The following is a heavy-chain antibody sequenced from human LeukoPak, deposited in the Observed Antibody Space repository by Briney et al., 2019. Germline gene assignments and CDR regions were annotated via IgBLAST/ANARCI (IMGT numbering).Heavy chain of an antibody. CDR2: IDPTDSYT. CDR1: GYLFRNYW. CDR3: ARLLDSAYELDY. Sequence: GESLKISCKGSGYLFRNYWISLVRQMPGKGLEWMGRIDPTDSYTNYSPSFQGHAIISADKSISTAYLQWSSLQASDTAMYYCARLLDSAYELDYWGQGTLVTVSS. D-gene: IGHD5-12*01. J-gene: IGHJ4*02. V-gene: IGHV5-10-1*01.